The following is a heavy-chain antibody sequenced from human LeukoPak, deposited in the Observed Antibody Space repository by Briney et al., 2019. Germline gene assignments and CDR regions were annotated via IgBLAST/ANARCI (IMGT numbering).Heavy chain of an antibody. V-gene: IGHV3-64*04. J-gene: IGHJ4*02. CDR3: ARRTYGAAAGRGDPFYFDY. Sequence: GGSLRLSCSVSGFTFSSYPMHWVRQAPGKTLDYVSAISSSGGSTFYADSVKGRFTISRDNSKNTLYLQMNSLRAEDTAVYYCARRTYGAAAGRGDPFYFDYWGQGTLVTVSS. D-gene: IGHD6-13*01. CDR1: GFTFSSYP. CDR2: ISSSGGST.